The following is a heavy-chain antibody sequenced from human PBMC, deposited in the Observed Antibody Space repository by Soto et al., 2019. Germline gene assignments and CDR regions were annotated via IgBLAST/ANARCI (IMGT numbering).Heavy chain of an antibody. CDR3: AIDRAYYYDSSGYYPSVSWYFDL. Sequence: PGGSLRLSCAASGFTFSSYAMSWVRQAPGKGLEWVSAISGSGGSTYYADSVKGRFTISRDNSKNTLYLQMNSLRADDTAVYYCAIDRAYYYDSSGYYPSVSWYFDLWGRGTLVTVSS. D-gene: IGHD3-22*01. CDR2: ISGSGGST. J-gene: IGHJ2*01. V-gene: IGHV3-23*01. CDR1: GFTFSSYA.